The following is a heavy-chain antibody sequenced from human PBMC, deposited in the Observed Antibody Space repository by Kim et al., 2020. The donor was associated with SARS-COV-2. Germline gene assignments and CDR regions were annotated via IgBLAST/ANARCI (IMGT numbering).Heavy chain of an antibody. V-gene: IGHV1-46*01. Sequence: ASVKVSCKSSGYTFTNYYMHWVRQAPGQGPEWMGVINLSGGSTSYAQRFQGRVTVTRDTSTSTVYMELRSLTPEDTAVYYCARDRGTAAPFLVHWGQGTLVTVSS. CDR3: ARDRGTAAPFLVH. J-gene: IGHJ4*02. CDR1: GYTFTNYY. D-gene: IGHD3-10*01. CDR2: INLSGGST.